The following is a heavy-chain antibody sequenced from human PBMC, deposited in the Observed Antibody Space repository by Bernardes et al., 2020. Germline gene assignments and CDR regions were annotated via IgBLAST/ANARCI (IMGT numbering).Heavy chain of an antibody. CDR1: GFTFSSYA. J-gene: IGHJ6*03. D-gene: IGHD2-15*01. CDR2: ISYDGSNK. Sequence: GGSLRLSCAASGFTFSSYAMHWVRQAPGKGLEWVAVISYDGSNKYYADSVKGRFTISRDNSKNTLYLQMNSLRAEDTAVYYCARDLYFSWGGGSGRYYYMDVWGKGTTVTVSS. V-gene: IGHV3-30*01. CDR3: ARDLYFSWGGGSGRYYYMDV.